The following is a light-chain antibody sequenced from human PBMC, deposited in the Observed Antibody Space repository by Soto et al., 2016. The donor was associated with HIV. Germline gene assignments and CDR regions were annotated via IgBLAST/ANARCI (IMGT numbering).Light chain of an antibody. V-gene: IGLV3-21*01. CDR1: NIGSES. CDR2: DDN. J-gene: IGLJ2*01. Sequence: SYVLTQPPSVSVVPGKTATIPCEGNNIGSESVHWYYQKPGRAPVLIVYDDNERPSGIPERFSGSNSGNTATLTISRVEAGDEADYYCQVWDSSSDHVVFGGGTKLTVL. CDR3: QVWDSSSDHVV.